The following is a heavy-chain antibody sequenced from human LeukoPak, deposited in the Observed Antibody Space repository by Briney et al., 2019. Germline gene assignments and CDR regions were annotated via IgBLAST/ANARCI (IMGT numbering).Heavy chain of an antibody. J-gene: IGHJ6*04. Sequence: PGGSLRLSCAASEFSVGSNCMTWVRQAPGKGLEWVSLIYSGGSTYYADSVKGRFTISRDNSKNTLYLQMNSLRAEDTAVYYCAELGITMIGGVWGKGTTVTISS. V-gene: IGHV3-66*01. D-gene: IGHD3-10*02. CDR3: AELGITMIGGV. CDR1: EFSVGSNC. CDR2: IYSGGST.